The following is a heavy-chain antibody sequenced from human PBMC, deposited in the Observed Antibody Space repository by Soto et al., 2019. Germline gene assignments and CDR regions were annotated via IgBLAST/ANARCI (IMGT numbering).Heavy chain of an antibody. J-gene: IGHJ6*02. D-gene: IGHD6-13*01. Sequence: QVLLVQSSAEVKKPGSSVKVSCKASGGTFTSTAFSWVRQAPGQGLEWMGGIIPVLGTPNYAQKFQARLTVPADASTTTVHMELSGLRSDDTAVYYCASSAGLDPLLNYSGFNVWGQGTTVTVSS. CDR1: GGTFTSTA. CDR3: ASSAGLDPLLNYSGFNV. CDR2: IIPVLGTP. V-gene: IGHV1-69*01.